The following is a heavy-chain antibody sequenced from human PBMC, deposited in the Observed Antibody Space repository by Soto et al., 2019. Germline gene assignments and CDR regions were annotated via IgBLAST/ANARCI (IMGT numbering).Heavy chain of an antibody. V-gene: IGHV1-18*01. Sequence: QVQLVQSGAEVKKPGASVKVSCKASGYTFTSYGISWVRQATGQGLEWMGWISAYNGNTKYAQKFQGRVTMTTDTSMSTAYMELRSFRSDGTAVYYCTTGLNLGRAAGWGQGTLVTVSS. J-gene: IGHJ4*02. D-gene: IGHD6-13*01. CDR2: ISAYNGNT. CDR3: TTGLNLGRAAG. CDR1: GYTFTSYG.